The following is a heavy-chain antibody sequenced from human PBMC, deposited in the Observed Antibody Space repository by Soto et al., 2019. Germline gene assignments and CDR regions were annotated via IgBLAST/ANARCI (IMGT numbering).Heavy chain of an antibody. Sequence: PGGSLRLSCAASGFTFSSYAMSWVRRAPGKGLEWVSAISGSGGSTYYADSVKGRFTISRDNSKNTLYLQMNSLRAEDTAVYYCAKNPNIVVVPAATFDYWGQGTLVTVSS. CDR3: AKNPNIVVVPAATFDY. CDR1: GFTFSSYA. CDR2: ISGSGGST. J-gene: IGHJ4*02. D-gene: IGHD2-2*01. V-gene: IGHV3-23*01.